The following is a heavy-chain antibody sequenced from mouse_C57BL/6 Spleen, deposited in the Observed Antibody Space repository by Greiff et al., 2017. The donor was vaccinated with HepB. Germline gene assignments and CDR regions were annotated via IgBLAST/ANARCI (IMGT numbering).Heavy chain of an antibody. CDR3: ARYDGSSSAWFAY. CDR2: ISSGGSYT. CDR1: GFTFSSYG. J-gene: IGHJ3*01. V-gene: IGHV5-6*01. D-gene: IGHD1-1*01. Sequence: EVKLMESGGDLVKPGGSLKLSCAASGFTFSSYGMSWVRQTPDKRLEWVATISSGGSYTYYPDSVKGRFTISRDNAKNTLYLQMSSLKSEDTAMYYCARYDGSSSAWFAYWGQGTLVTVSA.